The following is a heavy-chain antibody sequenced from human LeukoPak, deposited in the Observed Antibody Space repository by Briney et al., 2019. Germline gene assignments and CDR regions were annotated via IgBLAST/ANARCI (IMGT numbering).Heavy chain of an antibody. D-gene: IGHD2-21*01. Sequence: GGSLRLSCAASGLTVSDNYMSWVRQAPGKGLEWVSVIYSGGSTYYVESVKGRFTISRDSSKNTLYLQMNSLRAEDTAVYFCARVNGGAYNWFDPWGQGTLVTVSS. CDR3: ARVNGGAYNWFDP. V-gene: IGHV3-66*01. J-gene: IGHJ5*02. CDR2: IYSGGST. CDR1: GLTVSDNY.